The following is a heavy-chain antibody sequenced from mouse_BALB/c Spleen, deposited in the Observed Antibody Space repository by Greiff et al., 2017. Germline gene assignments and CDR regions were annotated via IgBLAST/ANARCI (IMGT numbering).Heavy chain of an antibody. J-gene: IGHJ3*01. D-gene: IGHD1-1*02. Sequence: DLVQPGASVKLSCKASGYTFTSYWINWIKQRPGQGLEWIGRIAPGSGSTYYNDMFKGKATLTVDTSSSTAYIQLSSLSSEDSDVYFSARGNGWLAYWDRGTLVTVSA. CDR3: ARGNGWLAY. CDR2: IAPGSGST. CDR1: GYTFTSYW. V-gene: IGHV1S41*01.